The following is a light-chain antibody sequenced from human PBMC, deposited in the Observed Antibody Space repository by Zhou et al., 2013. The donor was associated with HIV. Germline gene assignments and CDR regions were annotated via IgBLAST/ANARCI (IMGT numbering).Light chain of an antibody. J-gene: IGKJ1*01. V-gene: IGKV1-5*03. Sequence: DIQMTQSPSTLSASVGDRVTITCRASQSISSWLAWYQQKPGKAPKVLIYKASSLESGVPSRFSGSGSGTEFTLTISSLQPDDIATYYCQQYNAYMTWTFGQGTKVEIK. CDR3: QQYNAYMTWT. CDR1: QSISSW. CDR2: KAS.